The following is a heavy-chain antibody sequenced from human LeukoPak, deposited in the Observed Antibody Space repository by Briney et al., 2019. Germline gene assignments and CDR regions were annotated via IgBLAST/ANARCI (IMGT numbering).Heavy chain of an antibody. J-gene: IGHJ6*03. Sequence: PGGSLRLSCAASGFTFSTYSMNWVRQAPGKGLEWVSYISSSSSIINYADSVKGRFTISRDNSKNTLYLQMNSLRAEDTAVYYCAKVGAARGYYYYYMDVWGKGTTVTVSS. D-gene: IGHD6-6*01. V-gene: IGHV3-48*01. CDR1: GFTFSTYS. CDR2: ISSSSSII. CDR3: AKVGAARGYYYYYMDV.